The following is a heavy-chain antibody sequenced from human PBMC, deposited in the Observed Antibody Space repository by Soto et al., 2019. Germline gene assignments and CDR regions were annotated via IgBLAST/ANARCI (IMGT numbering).Heavy chain of an antibody. D-gene: IGHD3-16*02. J-gene: IGHJ4*02. Sequence: QVQLVESGGGVVQPGRSLRLSCAASGFTFSSYGMHWVRQAPGKGLEWVAIVSYDGSNKYYADSVKGRFTISRDNSRSTLYLQMNSLRAEDTAVYYCAKALGELSPESYDYWGQGTLVTVSS. CDR3: AKALGELSPESYDY. CDR1: GFTFSSYG. V-gene: IGHV3-30*18. CDR2: VSYDGSNK.